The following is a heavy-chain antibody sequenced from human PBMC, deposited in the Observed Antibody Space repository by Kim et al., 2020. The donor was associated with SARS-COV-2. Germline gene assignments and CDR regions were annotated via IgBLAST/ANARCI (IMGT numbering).Heavy chain of an antibody. CDR2: T. CDR3: ARSGPSDAFDI. Sequence: TYYNPSLKSRVTISVDTSKNQFSLKLSYVTAADTAVYYCARSGPSDAFDIWGQGTMVTVSS. D-gene: IGHD3-10*01. V-gene: IGHV4-39*01. J-gene: IGHJ3*02.